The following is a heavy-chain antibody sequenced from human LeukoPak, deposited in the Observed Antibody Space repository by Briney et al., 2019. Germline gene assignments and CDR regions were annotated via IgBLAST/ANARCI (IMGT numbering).Heavy chain of an antibody. V-gene: IGHV3-23*01. J-gene: IGHJ4*02. CDR2: ISTSGDST. CDR1: GFSFSMYS. CDR3: AKSPSGDYFDY. Sequence: GGSLRLSCAASGFSFSMYSMNWVRQAPGKGLEWVSTISTSGDSTYYADSVKGRFTISRDNSKNTLHLQMNSLRAEDTAVYYCAKSPSGDYFDYWGQGTLVTVSS. D-gene: IGHD1-26*01.